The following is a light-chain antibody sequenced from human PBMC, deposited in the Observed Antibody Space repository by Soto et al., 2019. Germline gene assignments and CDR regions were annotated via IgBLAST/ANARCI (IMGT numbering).Light chain of an antibody. Sequence: QLVLTQPPSASASLGASVTLTCTLSSGYSNYKVDWYQQRPGKGPRFVMRVGTGGIVGSKGDGIPDRFSVLGSGLNRYLNIKNIQEEDESDYHCGADHGSGSNFAYVFGTGTKVTVL. CDR2: VGTGGIVG. CDR1: SGYSNYK. J-gene: IGLJ1*01. V-gene: IGLV9-49*01. CDR3: GADHGSGSNFAYV.